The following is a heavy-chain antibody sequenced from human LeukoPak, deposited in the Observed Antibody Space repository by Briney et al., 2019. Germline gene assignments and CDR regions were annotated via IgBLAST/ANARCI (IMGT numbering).Heavy chain of an antibody. D-gene: IGHD3-10*01. V-gene: IGHV1-8*03. CDR1: VYTLTTYD. CDR3: AREAGSCHQ. CDR2: MNPNSGYT. J-gene: IGHJ4*02. Sequence: ASVKVSCKSSVYTLTTYDMNWVRQATGQGLEWMGWMNPNSGYTGYAQKFQGRVTITRDTSISTAYMELSSLRSEDTAVYYCAREAGSCHQWGQGTLVTVSS.